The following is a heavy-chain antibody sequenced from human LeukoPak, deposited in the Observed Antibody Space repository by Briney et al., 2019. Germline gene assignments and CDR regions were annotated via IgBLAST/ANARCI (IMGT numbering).Heavy chain of an antibody. CDR1: GGSFSGYC. V-gene: IGHV4-34*01. D-gene: IGHD2-2*01. CDR3: YIVVVPAAEIDAFDI. Sequence: PSETLSLTCAVYGGSFSGYCWSWIRQPPGKGLEWIGEINHSGSTNYNPSLKSRVTISVDTSKNQFSLKLSSVTAADTAVYYCYIVVVPAAEIDAFDIWGQGTMVTVSS. CDR2: INHSGST. J-gene: IGHJ3*02.